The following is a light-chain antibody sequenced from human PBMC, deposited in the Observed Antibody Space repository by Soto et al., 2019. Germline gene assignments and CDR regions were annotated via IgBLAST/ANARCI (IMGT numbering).Light chain of an antibody. CDR1: SSDVGGYNY. J-gene: IGLJ1*01. CDR2: EVS. V-gene: IGLV2-8*01. Sequence: QSALTQPPSASGSPGQSVTISCTGTSSDVGGYNYVSWYQQHPGKAPKLMIYEVSKRPSGVPDRFSGSKSGNTASLTVSGLQAEDEDDYYCSSYAGSKNRVFGTGTKLTVL. CDR3: SSYAGSKNRV.